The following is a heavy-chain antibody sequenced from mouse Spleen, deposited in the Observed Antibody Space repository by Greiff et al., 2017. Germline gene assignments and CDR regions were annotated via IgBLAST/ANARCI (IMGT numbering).Heavy chain of an antibody. D-gene: IGHD2-14*01. CDR1: GFTFSSYA. CDR3: ARHRYDNCAMDY. J-gene: IGHJ4*01. CDR2: ISSGGSYT. V-gene: IGHV5-9-3*01. Sequence: EVQLVESGGGLVKPGGSLKLSCAASGFTFSSYAMSWVRQTPEKRLEWVATISSGGSYTYYPDSVKGRFTISRDNAKNTLYLQMSSLRSEDTAMYYCARHRYDNCAMDYWGQGTSVTVSS.